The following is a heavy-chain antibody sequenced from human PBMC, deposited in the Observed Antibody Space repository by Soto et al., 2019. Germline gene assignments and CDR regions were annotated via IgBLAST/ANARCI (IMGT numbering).Heavy chain of an antibody. CDR1: GYTFTSYY. D-gene: IGHD6-13*01. V-gene: IGHV1-46*03. Sequence: ASVKVSCKASGYTFTSYYMHWVRQAPGQGLEWMGIINPSGGSTSYAQKFQGRVTMTRDTSTSTVYMELSSLRSEDTAEYYCARVGAEIAAANDAFDILGQLTMVTVSS. CDR2: INPSGGST. CDR3: ARVGAEIAAANDAFDI. J-gene: IGHJ3*02.